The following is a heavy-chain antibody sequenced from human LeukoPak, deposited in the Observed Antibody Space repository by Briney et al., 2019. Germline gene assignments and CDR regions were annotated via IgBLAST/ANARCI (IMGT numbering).Heavy chain of an antibody. CDR3: AKSRTYYDILALDY. CDR1: GFTFSSYA. Sequence: PGGSLRLSCAASGFTFSSYAMGWVRQAPGKGLEWVSAISGSGGSTYYADSVKGRFTISRDNSKNTLYLQMNSLRAEDTAVYYCAKSRTYYDILALDYWGQGTLVTVSS. D-gene: IGHD3-9*01. CDR2: ISGSGGST. V-gene: IGHV3-23*01. J-gene: IGHJ4*02.